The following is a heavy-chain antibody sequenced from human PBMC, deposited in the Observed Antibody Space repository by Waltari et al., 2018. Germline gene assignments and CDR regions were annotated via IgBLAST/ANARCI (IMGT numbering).Heavy chain of an antibody. CDR1: GGSFSGYY. V-gene: IGHV4-34*01. J-gene: IGHJ5*02. D-gene: IGHD5-18*01. CDR3: ARGGHLVDTAMVRGCWFDP. Sequence: QVQLQQWGAGLLKPSETLSLTCAVYGGSFSGYYWSWIRQPPGKGLEWIGEINHSGSTNDNPARKSRVTISVDTSKNQFSLKLSSVTAADTAVYYCARGGHLVDTAMVRGCWFDPWGQGTLVTVSS. CDR2: INHSGST.